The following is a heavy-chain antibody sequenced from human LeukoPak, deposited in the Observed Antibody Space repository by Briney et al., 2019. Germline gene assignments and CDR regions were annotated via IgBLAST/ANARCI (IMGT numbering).Heavy chain of an antibody. D-gene: IGHD3-22*01. Sequence: GTSLRLSCAASGFTFSASGIHWVRQAPGKGLEWVAVISYDGNIRFYEDSVKGRFTISRDNSNNTLYLQMNSLRAEDTAVYYCAKDMYYYDSSGPLGAFDVWGQGTMVTVSS. V-gene: IGHV3-30*18. CDR3: AKDMYYYDSSGPLGAFDV. CDR2: ISYDGNIR. J-gene: IGHJ3*01. CDR1: GFTFSASG.